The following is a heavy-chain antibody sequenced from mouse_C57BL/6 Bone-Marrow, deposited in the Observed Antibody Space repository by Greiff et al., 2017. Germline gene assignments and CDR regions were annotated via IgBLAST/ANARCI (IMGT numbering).Heavy chain of an antibody. CDR2: IRNKANGYTT. J-gene: IGHJ2*01. CDR1: GFTFTDYY. CDR3: ESYIAAADFDY. V-gene: IGHV7-3*01. Sequence: EVQLVESGGGLVQPGGSLSLSCAASGFTFTDYYMSWVRQPPGKALEWLGFIRNKANGYTTEYSASVTGRFTISRYNSQSILYLQMHALRAEDSATYYCESYIAAADFDYWGQGTTLTVSS.